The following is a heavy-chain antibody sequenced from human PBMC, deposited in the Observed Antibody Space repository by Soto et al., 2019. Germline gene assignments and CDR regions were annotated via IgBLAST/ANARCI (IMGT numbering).Heavy chain of an antibody. CDR1: GASISSSY. CDR2: VSASGST. D-gene: IGHD3-10*01. CDR3: ARDYGSGSPQGWFDS. V-gene: IGHV4-4*07. Sequence: QVQLQESGPGLVNPSETLSLTCTVSGASISSSYWSWIRQPAGKGLEWIGRVSASGSTNYNPSLKSRVTMSVDTSKNPFSLKLGSVTAADTAVYYCARDYGSGSPQGWFDSWCQGTLVIVAS. J-gene: IGHJ5*01.